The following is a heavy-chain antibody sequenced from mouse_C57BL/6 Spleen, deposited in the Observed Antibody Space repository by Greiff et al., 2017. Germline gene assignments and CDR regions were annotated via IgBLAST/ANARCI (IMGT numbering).Heavy chain of an antibody. J-gene: IGHJ3*01. V-gene: IGHV1-54*01. D-gene: IGHD1-1*01. CDR1: GYAFTNYL. CDR3: ARSGDYDGSPFAY. Sequence: QVQLQQSGAELVRPGTSVKVSCKASGYAFTNYLIEWVKQRPGQGLEWIGVINPGSGGTNYNEKFKGKATLTADKSSSTAYMQRSSLTSEDSAVYFCARSGDYDGSPFAYWGQGTLVTVSA. CDR2: INPGSGGT.